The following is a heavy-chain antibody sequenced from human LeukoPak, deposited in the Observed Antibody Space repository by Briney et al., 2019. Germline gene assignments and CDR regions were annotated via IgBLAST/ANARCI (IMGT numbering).Heavy chain of an antibody. CDR2: IYPGDSDT. V-gene: IGHV5-51*01. Sequence: GESLKISCKGSGYSFTSYWIGWVRQMPGKGLEWMGIIYPGDSDTRYSPSFQGQVTISADKSISTAYLQWSSLKASDTAMYYCARHGEYYYGSKNWFDPWAREPWSPSPQ. CDR1: GYSFTSYW. D-gene: IGHD3-10*01. J-gene: IGHJ5*02. CDR3: ARHGEYYYGSKNWFDP.